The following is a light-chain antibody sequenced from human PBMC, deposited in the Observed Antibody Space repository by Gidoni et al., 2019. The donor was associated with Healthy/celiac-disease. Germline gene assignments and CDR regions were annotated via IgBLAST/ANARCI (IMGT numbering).Light chain of an antibody. Sequence: DIPMTQSPSSLSASVGDRVTITCRASQSISSYLNWYQQKPGKAPKLLMYAASGLQSGVPSRFSGSGSGTDFTLTISSLQPEDFATYYCQQSYSTPRTFGQGTKLEIK. V-gene: IGKV1-39*01. J-gene: IGKJ2*01. CDR2: AAS. CDR1: QSISSY. CDR3: QQSYSTPRT.